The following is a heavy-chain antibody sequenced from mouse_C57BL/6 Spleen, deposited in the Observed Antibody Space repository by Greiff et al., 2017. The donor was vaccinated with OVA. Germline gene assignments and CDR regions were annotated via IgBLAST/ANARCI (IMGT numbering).Heavy chain of an antibody. J-gene: IGHJ4*01. Sequence: EVQLVESGGGLVKPGGSLKLSCAASGFTFSSYAMSWVRQTPEKRLEWVATISDGGSYTYYPDNVKGRFTISRDNDKNNLYLQMSHLKSEDTAMYYCARGGSKGAMDYWGQGTSVTVSS. CDR1: GFTFSSYA. CDR3: ARGGSKGAMDY. CDR2: ISDGGSYT. D-gene: IGHD1-3*01. V-gene: IGHV5-4*01.